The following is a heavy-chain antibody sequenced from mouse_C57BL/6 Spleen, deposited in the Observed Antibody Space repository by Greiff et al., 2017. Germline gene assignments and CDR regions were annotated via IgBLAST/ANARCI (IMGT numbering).Heavy chain of an antibody. CDR3: ARQDYGSSCFDY. D-gene: IGHD1-1*01. J-gene: IGHJ2*01. V-gene: IGHV1-59*01. Sequence: QVQLQQPGAELVRPGTSVKLSCKASGYTFTSYWMPWVKQRPGQGLEWIGVIDPSASSTNYNQKFKGKATLTVDTSSSTAYRQLSSLTAEDSAVYYCARQDYGSSCFDYWGQGTTLTVAS. CDR1: GYTFTSYW. CDR2: IDPSASST.